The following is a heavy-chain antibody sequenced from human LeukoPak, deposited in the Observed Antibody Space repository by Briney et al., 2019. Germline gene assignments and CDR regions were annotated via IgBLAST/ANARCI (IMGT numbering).Heavy chain of an antibody. CDR3: ARSGSSYYSPNFDS. D-gene: IGHD4-11*01. CDR1: GASISSYY. CDR2: IYISGTT. V-gene: IGHV4-4*07. J-gene: IGHJ4*02. Sequence: PSETLSLTCTVSGASISSYYWSWIRQPAGKGLEWIGRIYISGTTNYSPSLRSRVTMSVDTSKNQFSLKLSPVSAADSAVYYCARSGSSYYSPNFDSWGQGTLVTVSS.